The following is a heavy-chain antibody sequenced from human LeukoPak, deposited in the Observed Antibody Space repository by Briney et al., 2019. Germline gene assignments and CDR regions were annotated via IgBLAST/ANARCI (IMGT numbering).Heavy chain of an antibody. CDR3: ARGGLLWFGELYLDY. V-gene: IGHV1-18*01. CDR1: GYTFTSYG. CDR2: ISAYNGNT. J-gene: IGHJ4*02. Sequence: ASVKLSCKASGYTFTSYGISWVRQPPGQGHEWMGWISAYNGNTNYAQKLQGRVTMTTDTSTSTAYMELRSLRSDDTAVYYCARGGLLWFGELYLDYWGQGTLVTVSS. D-gene: IGHD3-10*01.